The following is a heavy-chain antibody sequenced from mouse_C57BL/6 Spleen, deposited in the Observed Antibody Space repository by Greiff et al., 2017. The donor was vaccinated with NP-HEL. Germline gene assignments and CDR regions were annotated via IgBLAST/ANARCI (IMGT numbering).Heavy chain of an antibody. D-gene: IGHD1-1*01. CDR2: ISSGGSYT. Sequence: EVMLVESGGDLVKPGGSLKLSCAASGFTFSSYGMSWVRQTPDKRLEWVATISSGGSYTYYPDSVKGRFTISRDNAKNTLYLQMSSLKSEDTAMYYCARHDYYGSSYFDVWGTGTTVTVSS. V-gene: IGHV5-6*01. J-gene: IGHJ1*03. CDR1: GFTFSSYG. CDR3: ARHDYYGSSYFDV.